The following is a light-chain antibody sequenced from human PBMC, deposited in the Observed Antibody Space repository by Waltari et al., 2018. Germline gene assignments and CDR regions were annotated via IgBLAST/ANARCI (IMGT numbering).Light chain of an antibody. Sequence: SPDTLSLSPGERATLSCRASQSFSSTYLAWYQHKPGQAPRLLISGASSRATGIPDRFSGSGSGTDFTLTISRLEPEDFAVYYCHQHGSSPLTFGGGTKVEIK. CDR3: HQHGSSPLT. CDR1: QSFSSTY. J-gene: IGKJ4*01. CDR2: GAS. V-gene: IGKV3-20*01.